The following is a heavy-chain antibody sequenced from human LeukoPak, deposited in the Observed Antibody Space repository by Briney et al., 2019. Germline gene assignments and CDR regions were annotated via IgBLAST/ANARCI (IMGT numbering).Heavy chain of an antibody. J-gene: IGHJ4*02. CDR1: GGSFSGYY. CDR3: ARLLCSGGSCYLDY. V-gene: IGHV4-59*01. D-gene: IGHD2-15*01. CDR2: IYYSGST. Sequence: SETLSLTCAVYGGSFSGYYWSWIRQPPGKGLEWIGYIYYSGSTNYNPSLKSRVTISVDTSKNQFSLKLSSVTAADTAVYYCARLLCSGGSCYLDYWGQGTLVTVSS.